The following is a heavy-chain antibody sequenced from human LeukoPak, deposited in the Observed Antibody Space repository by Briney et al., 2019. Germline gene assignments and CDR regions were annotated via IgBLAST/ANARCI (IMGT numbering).Heavy chain of an antibody. D-gene: IGHD1-1*01. CDR2: ISGSGGNT. CDR1: GFTFSSYA. J-gene: IGHJ4*02. Sequence: PGGSLRLSCAASGFTFSSYAMSWVRQAPGKGLEWVSGISGSGGNTYYADSVKGRFTISRDNSKNTVYLQMNSLRVEDTAIYYCARGQEFDDGVFDSWGQGTLVTVSS. V-gene: IGHV3-23*01. CDR3: ARGQEFDDGVFDS.